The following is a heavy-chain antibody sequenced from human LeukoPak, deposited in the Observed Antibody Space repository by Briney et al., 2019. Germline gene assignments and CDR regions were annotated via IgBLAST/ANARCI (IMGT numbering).Heavy chain of an antibody. Sequence: GGSLRLSCAASGFTFSSYGMHWVRQAPGKGLEWVAVISYDGSNKYYADSVKGRFTISRDNSKNTLYLQTNSLRAEDTAVYYCIRENYGVESWGQGTLVTVSS. CDR1: GFTFSSYG. CDR3: IRENYGVES. CDR2: ISYDGSNK. D-gene: IGHD4-17*01. J-gene: IGHJ4*02. V-gene: IGHV3-30*03.